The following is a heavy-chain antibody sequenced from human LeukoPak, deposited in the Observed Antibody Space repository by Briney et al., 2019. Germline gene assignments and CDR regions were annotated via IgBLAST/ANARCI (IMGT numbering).Heavy chain of an antibody. D-gene: IGHD5-18*01. Sequence: SETLSLTCAVYGGSFSGYYWSWIRQPPGKGLEWIGEINHSGSTNYNPSLKSRVTMSVDTSKNQFSLKLSSVTAADTAVYYCARDLQLTHYYYYMDVWGKGTTVTVSS. CDR1: GGSFSGYY. J-gene: IGHJ6*03. V-gene: IGHV4-34*01. CDR2: INHSGST. CDR3: ARDLQLTHYYYYMDV.